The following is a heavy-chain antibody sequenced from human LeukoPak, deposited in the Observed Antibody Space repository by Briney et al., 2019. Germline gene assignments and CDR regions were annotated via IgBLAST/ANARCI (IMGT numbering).Heavy chain of an antibody. CDR1: GNTFTDLS. D-gene: IGHD2/OR15-2a*01. J-gene: IGHJ4*02. V-gene: IGHV1-24*01. Sequence: ASVTVSCTVSGNTFTDLSMNWVRQAPGKGLEWMGGFDPEDVETIYAQKCQVRVTITEDTSTATAYMDLSSLRPADTAVYYCATDFYGGRQLDYWGQGTLVTVSS. CDR3: ATDFYGGRQLDY. CDR2: FDPEDVET.